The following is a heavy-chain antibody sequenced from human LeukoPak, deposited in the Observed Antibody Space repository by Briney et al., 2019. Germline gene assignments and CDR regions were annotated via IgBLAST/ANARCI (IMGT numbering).Heavy chain of an antibody. D-gene: IGHD3-9*01. CDR2: ISGSGGST. CDR3: AKGYDILTLDWFDP. V-gene: IGHV3-23*01. J-gene: IGHJ5*02. CDR1: GFTFSSYA. Sequence: GGSLRLSCAASGFTFSSYAMSWVRQAPGKGLEWVSGISGSGGSTYYADSVKGRFSFSRDNSKNTLYLQMNSLRVEDTAVYYCAKGYDILTLDWFDPWGQGTLVTVSS.